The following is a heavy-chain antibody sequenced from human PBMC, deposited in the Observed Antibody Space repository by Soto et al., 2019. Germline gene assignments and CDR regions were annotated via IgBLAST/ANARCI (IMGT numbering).Heavy chain of an antibody. J-gene: IGHJ6*02. CDR1: GFTFSSYA. CDR3: ARGIYYDFWSGYGAPDPERYYYYYYGMDV. CDR2: ISYDGSNK. Sequence: GGSLRLSCAASGFTFSSYAMHWVRQAPGKGLEWVAVISYDGSNKYYADSVKGRFTISRDNSKNTVYLQMNSLRAEDTAVYYCARGIYYDFWSGYGAPDPERYYYYYYGMDVWGQGTTVTVSS. D-gene: IGHD3-3*01. V-gene: IGHV3-30-3*01.